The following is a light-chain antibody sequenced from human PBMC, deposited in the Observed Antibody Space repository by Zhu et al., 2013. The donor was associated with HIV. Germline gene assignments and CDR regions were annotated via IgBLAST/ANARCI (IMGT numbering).Light chain of an antibody. J-gene: IGKJ1*01. CDR2: GAS. Sequence: EIVMTQSPATLSVSPGERATLSCRASQSVSSGHLAWYQQKPGQAPRLLIYGASSRATGIPARFSGSGSGTEFTLTISSLQSEDFAVYYCQQYNNWMWTFGQGTKVEIK. CDR1: QSVSSGH. V-gene: IGKV3D-15*01. CDR3: QQYNNWMWT.